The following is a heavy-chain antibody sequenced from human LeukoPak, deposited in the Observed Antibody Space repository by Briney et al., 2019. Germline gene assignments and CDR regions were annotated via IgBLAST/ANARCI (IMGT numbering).Heavy chain of an antibody. D-gene: IGHD1-26*01. CDR2: IYYSGST. V-gene: IGHV4-39*07. Sequence: SETLSLTCTVSGGSISSSSYYWGWIRQPPGKGLEWIGSIYYSGSTYYNPSLRSRVTISVDTSKNQFSLKLSSVTAADTAVYYCARRPLARRGYYYMDVWGKGTTVTISS. CDR3: ARRPLARRGYYYMDV. CDR1: GGSISSSSYY. J-gene: IGHJ6*03.